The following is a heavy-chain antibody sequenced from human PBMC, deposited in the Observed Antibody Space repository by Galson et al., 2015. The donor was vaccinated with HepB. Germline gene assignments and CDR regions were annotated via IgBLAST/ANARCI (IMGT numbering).Heavy chain of an antibody. CDR2: ISSSSSYT. D-gene: IGHD2-2*01. CDR3: ARVPATVVVPAAARYEYFDL. J-gene: IGHJ2*01. Sequence: SLRLSCAASGFTFSDYYMSWIRQAPGKGLEWVSYISSSSSYTNYADSVKGRFTISRDNAKNSLYLQMNSLRAEDTAVYYCARVPATVVVPAAARYEYFDLWGRGTLVTVSS. V-gene: IGHV3-11*06. CDR1: GFTFSDYY.